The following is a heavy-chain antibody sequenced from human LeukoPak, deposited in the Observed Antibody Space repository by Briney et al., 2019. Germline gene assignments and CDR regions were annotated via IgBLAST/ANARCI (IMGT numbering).Heavy chain of an antibody. D-gene: IGHD3-10*01. CDR3: TARGAMGFDY. CDR1: EFTFSAYS. CDR2: IKSKTDGGTT. V-gene: IGHV3-15*01. J-gene: IGHJ4*02. Sequence: GGSLRLSCAAPEFTFSAYSMNWVRQAPGKGLEWVGRIKSKTDGGTTDYAAPVKGRFTISRDDSKNTLYLQMNSLKTEDTAVYYCTARGAMGFDYWGQGTLVTVSS.